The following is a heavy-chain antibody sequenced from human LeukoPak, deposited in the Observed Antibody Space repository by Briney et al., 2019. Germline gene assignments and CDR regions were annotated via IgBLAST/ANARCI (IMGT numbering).Heavy chain of an antibody. CDR1: GYTFTGYY. CDR2: MNPNSGNT. J-gene: IGHJ4*02. D-gene: IGHD2-2*01. V-gene: IGHV1-8*02. CDR3: ARGSRSIVVVPAARYVS. Sequence: ASVKVSCKASGYTFTGYYMHWVRQAPGQGLEWMGWMNPNSGNTGYAQKFQGRVTMTRNTSISTAYMELSSLRSEDTAVYYCARGSRSIVVVPAARYVSWGQGTLVTVSS.